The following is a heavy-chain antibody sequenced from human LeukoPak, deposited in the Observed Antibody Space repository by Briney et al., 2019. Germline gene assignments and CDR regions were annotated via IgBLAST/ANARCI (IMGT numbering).Heavy chain of an antibody. D-gene: IGHD2-21*02. CDR2: IDPNGGAT. V-gene: IGHV1-46*01. J-gene: IGHJ4*02. Sequence: ASVKVSCKASGYTFTDYYIHWVRQVPGQGLEWVGVIDPNGGATSYAKKFQGRRTVTRNTSTSTVYLEVSSLRSEDTAIYYCARALCDGDCYTRHFDHWGQGTLVTVSS. CDR3: ARALCDGDCYTRHFDH. CDR1: GYTFTDYY.